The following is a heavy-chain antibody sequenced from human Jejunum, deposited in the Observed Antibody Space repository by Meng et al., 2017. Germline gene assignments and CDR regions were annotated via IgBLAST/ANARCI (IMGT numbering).Heavy chain of an antibody. CDR1: GGSLRTGAYY. D-gene: IGHD1-7*01. Sequence: QLKGSGPGLLKPSKTLSRACAVSGGSLRTGAYYWSWIRQHPGKGLEWIGYIYYTGSTFYNPSLKSRVSISLETSKNQFSLKVTSVTAADTAFYYCARLGITETIGGFDPWGQGILVTVSS. CDR2: IYYTGST. J-gene: IGHJ5*02. CDR3: ARLGITETIGGFDP. V-gene: IGHV4-31*11.